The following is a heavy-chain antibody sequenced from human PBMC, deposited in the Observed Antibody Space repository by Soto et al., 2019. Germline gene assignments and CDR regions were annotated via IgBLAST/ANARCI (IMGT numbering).Heavy chain of an antibody. CDR1: GGSISSSSYY. CDR2: IYYSGST. J-gene: IGHJ3*02. CDR3: ARQGSGSYNAFDI. D-gene: IGHD1-26*01. Sequence: QLQLQESGPGLVKPSETLSLTCTVSGGSISSSSYYWGWIRQPPGKGLEWIGTIYYSGSTYYNPSLKSRVTISVDTSKNQFSLKLSSVTAADTAVYYCARQGSGSYNAFDIWGQGTVVTVSS. V-gene: IGHV4-39*01.